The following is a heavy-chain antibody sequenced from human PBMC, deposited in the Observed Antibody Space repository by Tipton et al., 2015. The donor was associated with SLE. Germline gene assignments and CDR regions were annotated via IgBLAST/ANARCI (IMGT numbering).Heavy chain of an antibody. Sequence: SLRLSCAASGFTFSSYAMSWVRQAPGKGLEWVANIKQDGSEKYYVDSVKGRFTISRDNAKNSLYLQMNSLRAEDTAVYYCASRTPPWYWGQGTLVTVSS. D-gene: IGHD2-2*01. CDR2: IKQDGSEK. V-gene: IGHV3-7*03. CDR1: GFTFSSYA. CDR3: ASRTPPWY. J-gene: IGHJ4*02.